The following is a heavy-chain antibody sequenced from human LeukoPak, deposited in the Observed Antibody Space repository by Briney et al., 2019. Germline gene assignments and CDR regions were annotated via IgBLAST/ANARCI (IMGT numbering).Heavy chain of an antibody. J-gene: IGHJ6*02. D-gene: IGHD3-9*01. V-gene: IGHV3-33*01. CDR3: ARELPVLRYFDWIDYYYYYGMAV. CDR2: IWYEGSNK. Sequence: GRSLRLSCAASGFTFSSYGMHWVRQAPGKGLEWVAVIWYEGSNKYYADSVKGRFTISRDNSKNTLYLQMNSLRAEDTAVYYCARELPVLRYFDWIDYYYYYGMAVWGQGTTVTVSS. CDR1: GFTFSSYG.